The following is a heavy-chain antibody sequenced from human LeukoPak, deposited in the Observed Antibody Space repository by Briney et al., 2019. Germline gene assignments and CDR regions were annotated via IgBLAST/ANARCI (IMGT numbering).Heavy chain of an antibody. CDR1: GFTFSDYY. J-gene: IGHJ6*03. CDR3: ATSAAGGYYYYYMDV. V-gene: IGHV3-11*04. D-gene: IGHD6-13*01. Sequence: GGSLRLSCAASGFTFSDYYMSWIRQAPGKGLEWVSYISSSGSTIYYADSVKGRFTISRDNAKNSLYLQMNSLRAEDTAVYYCATSAAGGYYYYYMDVWGKGTTVTVSS. CDR2: ISSSGSTI.